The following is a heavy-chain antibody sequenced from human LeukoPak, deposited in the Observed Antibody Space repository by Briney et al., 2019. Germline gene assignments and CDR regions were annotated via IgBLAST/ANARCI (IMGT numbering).Heavy chain of an antibody. CDR1: GFTFSSYE. CDR2: ISSGGKII. Sequence: GGSLRLSCVASGFTFSSYEMNWVRQAPGKGLEWIAYISSGGKIIYYADSVKGRFTISRDNAKNSLYLQMNSLRAEDTAVYYCARDPRFSGYFDYWGQGTLVTVSS. CDR3: ARDPRFSGYFDY. J-gene: IGHJ4*02. D-gene: IGHD5-12*01. V-gene: IGHV3-48*03.